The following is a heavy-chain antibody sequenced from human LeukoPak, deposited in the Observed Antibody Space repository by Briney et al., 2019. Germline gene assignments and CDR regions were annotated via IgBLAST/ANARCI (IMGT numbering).Heavy chain of an antibody. CDR3: AREMTTPYYFDY. Sequence: ASVKVSCKASGYTFTGYYMHWVRQAPGQGLEWMGWINPNSGGTNYAQKFQGRVTITADESTSTAYMELSSLRSEDTAVYYCAREMTTPYYFDYWGQGTLVTVSS. J-gene: IGHJ4*02. V-gene: IGHV1-2*02. D-gene: IGHD4-11*01. CDR2: INPNSGGT. CDR1: GYTFTGYY.